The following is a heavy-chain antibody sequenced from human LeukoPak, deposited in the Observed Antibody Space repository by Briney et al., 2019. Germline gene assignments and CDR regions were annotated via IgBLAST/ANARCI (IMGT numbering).Heavy chain of an antibody. J-gene: IGHJ6*03. V-gene: IGHV4-61*02. CDR2: IYTSGST. Sequence: SETLSLTCTVSGGSISSGSYYWSWIRQPAGKGLEWIGRIYTSGSTNYNPSLKSRVTISVDTSKNQFSLKLSSVTAADTAVYYCARNYGSYYYYYYYMDVWGKGTTVTVSS. CDR3: ARNYGSYYYYYYYMDV. D-gene: IGHD3-10*01. CDR1: GGSISSGSYY.